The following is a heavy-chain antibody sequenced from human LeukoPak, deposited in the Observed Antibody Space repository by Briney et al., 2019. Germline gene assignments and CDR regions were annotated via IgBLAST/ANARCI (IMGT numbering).Heavy chain of an antibody. J-gene: IGHJ4*02. CDR3: ARHGEMATIGDFDY. D-gene: IGHD5-24*01. V-gene: IGHV4-4*09. Sequence: SETLSLTCTVSGGSISSYYWSWIRQPPGKGLEWIGHIYTSGNTNYNPSLKSRVTISVDTSKNQLSLKLSSVTAADTAVYYCARHGEMATIGDFDYWGQGTLVTVSS. CDR2: IYTSGNT. CDR1: GGSISSYY.